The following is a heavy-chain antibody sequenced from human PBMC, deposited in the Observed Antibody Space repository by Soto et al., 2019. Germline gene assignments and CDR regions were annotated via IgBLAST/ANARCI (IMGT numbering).Heavy chain of an antibody. J-gene: IGHJ4*02. V-gene: IGHV3-33*01. CDR1: GFTFNAYG. D-gene: IGHD6-25*01. CDR3: ARDFAAENPSHFDY. Sequence: QVQLVESGGGVVQPGRSLRLSCSASGFTFNAYGMHWVRQAPGKGLEWVALIWYDGINKFYGDSVKGRFTISRDNSKKRLYLQLNRLRGDDTAVYYYARDFAAENPSHFDYWGQETLVTVST. CDR2: IWYDGINK.